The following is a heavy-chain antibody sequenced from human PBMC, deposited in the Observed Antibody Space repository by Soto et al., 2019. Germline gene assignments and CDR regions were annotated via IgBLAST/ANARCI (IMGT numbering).Heavy chain of an antibody. V-gene: IGHV3-30*18. J-gene: IGHJ6*02. CDR2: ISYDGSNK. Sequence: QVQLVESGGGVVQVGRSLRLSCTASGYSFSSYGMHWVRQAPGKGLEWVAVISYDGSNKYYGDSVKVRFTISRYNSKNTLYLQMNSLSADDTAVYYCAKDEARLHLYGMDVWGQGATVTVSS. D-gene: IGHD5-12*01. CDR3: AKDEARLHLYGMDV. CDR1: GYSFSSYG.